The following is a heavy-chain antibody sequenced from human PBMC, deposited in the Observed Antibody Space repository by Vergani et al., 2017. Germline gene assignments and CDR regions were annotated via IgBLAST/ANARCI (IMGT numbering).Heavy chain of an antibody. D-gene: IGHD2-2*01. CDR3: ARVGTSSNRDYFDY. CDR2: INPNSGGT. CDR1: GYTFTDYF. V-gene: IGHV1-2*02. J-gene: IGHJ4*02. Sequence: QVQLVQSGAEVKKPGASVKVSCKASGYTFTDYFMHWVRQDPGQGLEGMGWINPNSGGTNYAQKFQGRVTMTRDTSISTAYIELSNLRSEDTAVYYCARVGTSSNRDYFDYWGQGTLVTVSS.